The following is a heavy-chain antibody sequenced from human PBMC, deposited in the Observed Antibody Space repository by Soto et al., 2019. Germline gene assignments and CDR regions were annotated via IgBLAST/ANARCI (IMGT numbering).Heavy chain of an antibody. CDR3: ARPYGGKIGDALDL. D-gene: IGHD2-15*01. CDR2: ISESGGSA. Sequence: EVPLLESGGDLVQHGGSLRLSCAASGFTFSVYAMSWVRQVPGTGLEWVSTISESGGSAYYADAVKGRFTISRDNSKNTLDLQMNSLRAEDTAVYYCARPYGGKIGDALDLCGQVTMVTVAS. J-gene: IGHJ3*01. V-gene: IGHV3-23*01. CDR1: GFTFSVYA.